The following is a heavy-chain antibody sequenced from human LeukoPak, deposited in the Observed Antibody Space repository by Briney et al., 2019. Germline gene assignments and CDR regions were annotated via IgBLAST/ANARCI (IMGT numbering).Heavy chain of an antibody. V-gene: IGHV1-8*01. Sequence: ASVKVSCKASGYTFTSYGINWVRQATGQGLEWMGWMNPNSGNTGYVQKFQGRVTMTRNTSISTAYMELTSLRSEDTAVYYCASYVGYYYYYGMDVWGQGTTVTVSS. CDR2: MNPNSGNT. CDR1: GYTFTSYG. CDR3: ASYVGYYYYYGMDV. J-gene: IGHJ6*02. D-gene: IGHD3-16*01.